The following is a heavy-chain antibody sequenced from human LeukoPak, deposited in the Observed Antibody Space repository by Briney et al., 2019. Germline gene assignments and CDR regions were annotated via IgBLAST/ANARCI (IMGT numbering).Heavy chain of an antibody. CDR3: ARHSRIFGVIDY. V-gene: IGHV4-39*01. CDR1: GGSISSSSYY. Sequence: SETLSLTCTVSGGSISSSSYYWGWIRQPPGKGLEWIGSIYYSGSTYYNPSLKSRVTISVDTSKNQFSLKLSSVTAADTAVYYCARHSRIFGVIDYWGQGTLVTVTS. D-gene: IGHD3-3*02. J-gene: IGHJ4*02. CDR2: IYYSGST.